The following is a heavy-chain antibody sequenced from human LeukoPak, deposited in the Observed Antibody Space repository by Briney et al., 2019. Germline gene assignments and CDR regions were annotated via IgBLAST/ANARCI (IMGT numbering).Heavy chain of an antibody. V-gene: IGHV3-30*04. Sequence: GGSLRLSCAASGFTFSSYAMHWVRQAPGKGLEWVAVISYDGSNKYYADSVKGRFTISRDNSKNTLYLQMNSLRAEDTAVYYCAKATDTSDPWGQGTLVTVSS. J-gene: IGHJ5*02. CDR1: GFTFSSYA. D-gene: IGHD3-16*01. CDR3: AKATDTSDP. CDR2: ISYDGSNK.